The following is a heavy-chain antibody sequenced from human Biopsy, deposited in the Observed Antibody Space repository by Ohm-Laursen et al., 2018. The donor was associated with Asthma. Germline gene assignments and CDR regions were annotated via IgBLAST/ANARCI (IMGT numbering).Heavy chain of an antibody. CDR1: GFTFRHYA. Sequence: SLRLSCAASGFTFRHYALHWVRQAPGKGLEWVAFILSDGGEPFYADSVKGRFSISRDNSKSTVYLQMNSLRAGDTAVYYCASESYLRGFGHTLDLWGQGTQVTFS. J-gene: IGHJ5*02. CDR3: ASESYLRGFGHTLDL. D-gene: IGHD5-12*01. CDR2: ILSDGGEP. V-gene: IGHV3-33*01.